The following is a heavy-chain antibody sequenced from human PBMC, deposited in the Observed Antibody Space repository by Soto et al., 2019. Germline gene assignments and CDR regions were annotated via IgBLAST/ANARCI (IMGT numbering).Heavy chain of an antibody. V-gene: IGHV3-9*01. D-gene: IGHD3-22*01. CDR1: GFTFDDHT. CDR3: TKDTHSPSGYFEAFDV. CDR2: ISWNSGII. J-gene: IGHJ3*01. Sequence: DAQLVESGGGLVQPGKSLRISCVASGFTFDDHTMHWVRQAPGRGLEWVSCISWNSGIIGYADSVKGRFTISTDNAKNSLYLRMGSLRPEDSDVYYCTKDTHSPSGYFEAFDVWCQWTKVTVSS.